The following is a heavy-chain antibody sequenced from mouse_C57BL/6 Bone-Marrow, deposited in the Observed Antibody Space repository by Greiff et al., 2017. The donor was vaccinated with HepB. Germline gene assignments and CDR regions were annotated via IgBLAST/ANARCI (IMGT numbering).Heavy chain of an antibody. CDR3: ASYNDGSFYWYFDV. V-gene: IGHV7-3*01. D-gene: IGHD2-3*01. Sequence: EVMLVESGGGLVQPGGSLSLSCAASGFTFTDYYMSWVRQPPGKALEWLGFIRNKANGDTTEYSASVKGRFTISRDNSQSILYLQMNALRAEDSATYYCASYNDGSFYWYFDVWGTGTTVTVSS. CDR2: IRNKANGDTT. J-gene: IGHJ1*03. CDR1: GFTFTDYY.